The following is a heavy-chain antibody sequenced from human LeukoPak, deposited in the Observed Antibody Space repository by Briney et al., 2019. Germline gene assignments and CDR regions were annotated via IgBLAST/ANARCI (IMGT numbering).Heavy chain of an antibody. V-gene: IGHV6-1*01. J-gene: IGHJ3*02. CDR3: ARDPSTGFCSGGSYPEAFDI. D-gene: IGHD2-15*01. Sequence: SQSLSLTCAISGDSVSINSAGWNWSRQCPSRGLEWLGMTYFRSKRYNDYAASVNSRITINPDTSKHPFSMQLNSVTPADTGVYYCARDPSTGFCSGGSYPEAFDIWGQGTVVTVSS. CDR2: TYFRSKRYN. CDR1: GDSVSINSAG.